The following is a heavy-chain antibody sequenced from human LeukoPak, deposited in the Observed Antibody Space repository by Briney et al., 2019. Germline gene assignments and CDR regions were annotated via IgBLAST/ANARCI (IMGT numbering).Heavy chain of an antibody. V-gene: IGHV3-23*01. J-gene: IGHJ6*04. CDR3: VELGITMIGGV. CDR2: ISGSGGST. CDR1: GFTFSSYA. D-gene: IGHD3-10*02. Sequence: GGSLRLSCAASGFTFSSYAMSWVRQAPGKGLEWISAISGSGGSTYYADSVKGRFTISRDNSKNTLYLQMNSLRAEDTAVYYCVELGITMIGGVWGKGTTVTISS.